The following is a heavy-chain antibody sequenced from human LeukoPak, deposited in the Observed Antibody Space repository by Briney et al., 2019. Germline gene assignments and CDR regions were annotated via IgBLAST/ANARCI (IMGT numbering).Heavy chain of an antibody. V-gene: IGHV1-18*01. D-gene: IGHD3-3*01. J-gene: IGHJ6*03. CDR2: ISPYNGNT. Sequence: ASVKVSCKASGYTFTSYGISWVRQAPGQGLEWMGWISPYNGNTNYAQKLQGRVTMTIDTSTSTAYMELRSLRSDDTAVYYCASGVVTPFSYIDVWGKGTTVTVSS. CDR3: ASGVVTPFSYIDV. CDR1: GYTFTSYG.